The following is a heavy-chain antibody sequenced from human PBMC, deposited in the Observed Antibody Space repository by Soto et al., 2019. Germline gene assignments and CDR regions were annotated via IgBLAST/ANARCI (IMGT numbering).Heavy chain of an antibody. V-gene: IGHV3-48*03. CDR3: ARVESSCLNYFDY. J-gene: IGHJ4*02. CDR2: ISSSGSTI. CDR1: GFTFSSYE. D-gene: IGHD6-13*01. Sequence: MRLSCAASGFTFSSYEMNWVRQAPGKGLEWVSYISSSGSTIYYADSVKGRFTISRDNAKNSLYLQMNSLRAEDTAVYYCARVESSCLNYFDYGGKGTLVTVPS.